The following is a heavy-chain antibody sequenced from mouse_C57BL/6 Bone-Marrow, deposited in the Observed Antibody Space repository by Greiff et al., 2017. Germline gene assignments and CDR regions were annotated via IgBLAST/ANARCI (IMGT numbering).Heavy chain of an antibody. CDR1: GFSFNTYA. D-gene: IGHD2-4*01. J-gene: IGHJ4*01. V-gene: IGHV10-1*01. Sequence: EVQLVESGGGLVQPKGSLKLSCAASGFSFNTYAMNWVRQAPGKGLEWVARIRSKSNNYAPYYADSVKDRFTISRDDSESMLYLQRNNMETEDTAMYYCVRYDYDGLLLYAMDYWGQGTSVTVSS. CDR2: IRSKSNNYAP. CDR3: VRYDYDGLLLYAMDY.